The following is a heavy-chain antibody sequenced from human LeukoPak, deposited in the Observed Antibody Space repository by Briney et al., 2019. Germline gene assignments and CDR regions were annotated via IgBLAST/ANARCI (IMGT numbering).Heavy chain of an antibody. J-gene: IGHJ5*02. CDR1: GGSISSSSYY. CDR3: ARGKILRYFDWLSRNWFDP. D-gene: IGHD3-9*01. Sequence: PSETLSLTCTVSGGSISSSSYYWGWIRQPPGKGREWIGSIYYSGSTYYNPSLKSRVTISVDTSKNQFSLKLSSVTAADTAVYYCARGKILRYFDWLSRNWFDPWGQGTLVTVSS. V-gene: IGHV4-39*01. CDR2: IYYSGST.